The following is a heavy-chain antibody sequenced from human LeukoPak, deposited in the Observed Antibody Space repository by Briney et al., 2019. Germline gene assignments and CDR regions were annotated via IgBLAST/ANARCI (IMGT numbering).Heavy chain of an antibody. V-gene: IGHV5-51*01. Sequence: GESLKISCKGSGYSFTSYWIGWVRQMPGKGLEWMGIIYPGDSDTRYSPSFQGQVTISADKSISTAYLQWSSLKASDTAMYYCARLLTARWLQLSAYYFDYWGQGTLVTVSS. CDR2: IYPGDSDT. J-gene: IGHJ4*02. CDR1: GYSFTSYW. D-gene: IGHD5-24*01. CDR3: ARLLTARWLQLSAYYFDY.